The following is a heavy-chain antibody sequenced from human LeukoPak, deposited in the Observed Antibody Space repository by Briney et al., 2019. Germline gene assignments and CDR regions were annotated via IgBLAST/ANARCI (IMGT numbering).Heavy chain of an antibody. CDR1: SGSISTSNYY. V-gene: IGHV4-39*07. D-gene: IGHD6-13*01. Sequence: PSETLSLTCTVSSGSISTSNYYWGWVRQPPGKALEWIGNIFYSGSTYYSPSLKSRVTISLDTSRNQFSLKLNSVTAADTAVYYCAGRGHPYSSSWYAWFDPWGQGTLVTVSS. J-gene: IGHJ5*02. CDR2: IFYSGST. CDR3: AGRGHPYSSSWYAWFDP.